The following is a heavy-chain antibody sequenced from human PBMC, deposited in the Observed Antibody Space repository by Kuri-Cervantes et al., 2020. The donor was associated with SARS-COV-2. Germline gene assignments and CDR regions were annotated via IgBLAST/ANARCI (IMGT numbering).Heavy chain of an antibody. D-gene: IGHD2-15*01. CDR2: IWYDGSNK. CDR3: ARENPYCSGGSCYSGAFDI. CDR1: GFTFSSYG. Sequence: LTCAASGFTFSSYGMHWVRQAPGKGLEWVAVIWYDGSNKYYADSVKGRFTISRDNSKNTLYLQMNSLRAEDTAVYYCARENPYCSGGSCYSGAFDIWGQGTMVTVSS. J-gene: IGHJ3*02. V-gene: IGHV3-33*01.